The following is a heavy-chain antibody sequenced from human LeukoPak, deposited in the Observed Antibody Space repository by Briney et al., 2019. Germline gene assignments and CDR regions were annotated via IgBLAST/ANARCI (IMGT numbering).Heavy chain of an antibody. CDR2: ISTSGTGP. V-gene: IGHV3-23*01. D-gene: IGHD3-10*01. J-gene: IGHJ4*02. CDR1: GFTFSSCS. Sequence: GGSLRLSCAASGFTFSSCSMSWVRRAPGKGLEWVSAISTSGTGPQYADSVKGRFTISRDNSRDTLFLQMNTLGAEDTAVYFCARHYYGSGTYLDSWGQGTLVTVSS. CDR3: ARHYYGSGTYLDS.